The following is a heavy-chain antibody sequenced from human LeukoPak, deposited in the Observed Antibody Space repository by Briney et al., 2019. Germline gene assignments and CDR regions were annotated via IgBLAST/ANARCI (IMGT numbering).Heavy chain of an antibody. V-gene: IGHV3-49*04. D-gene: IGHD1-7*01. Sequence: GRSLRLSCTASGFTFGDYAMSWVRQAPGKGLEWVGFIRSKAYGGTTEYAASVKGRFTISRDDSKNTLYLQMNSLKTEDTAVYYCTTEVRDWNYAYYFDYWGQGTLVTVSS. CDR3: TTEVRDWNYAYYFDY. J-gene: IGHJ4*02. CDR2: IRSKAYGGTT. CDR1: GFTFGDYA.